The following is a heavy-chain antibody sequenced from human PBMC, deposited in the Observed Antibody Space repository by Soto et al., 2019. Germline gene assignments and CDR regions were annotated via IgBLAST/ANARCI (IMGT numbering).Heavy chain of an antibody. CDR2: ISYDGINQ. CDR3: ARDDYSPTGRNSGFDE. V-gene: IGHV3-30-3*01. Sequence: QVQLVESGGGVVQPGRSLRLSCAASGFTFRNYAMHWVRQVPQAPVKGLEWVAVISYDGINQFYADSVRGSFTISRDDSKTALDLQMNSLRADDTAGYYCARDDYSPTGRNSGFDEWGQGTLVTVSS. D-gene: IGHD1-26*01. CDR1: GFTFRNYA. J-gene: IGHJ4*02.